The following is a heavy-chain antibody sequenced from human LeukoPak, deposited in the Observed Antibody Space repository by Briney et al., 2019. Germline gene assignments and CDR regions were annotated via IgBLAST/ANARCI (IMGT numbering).Heavy chain of an antibody. D-gene: IGHD4-17*01. CDR2: IGTAGDT. CDR3: ARAPIRRHYYYYGMDV. J-gene: IGHJ6*02. Sequence: PGGSLRLSCAASGFTFDDYAMHWVRQATGKGLEWVSAIGTAGDTYYPGSVKGRFTISRENAKNSLYLQMNSLRAGDTAVYYCARAPIRRHYYYYGMDVWGQGTTVTVSS. CDR1: GFTFDDYA. V-gene: IGHV3-13*01.